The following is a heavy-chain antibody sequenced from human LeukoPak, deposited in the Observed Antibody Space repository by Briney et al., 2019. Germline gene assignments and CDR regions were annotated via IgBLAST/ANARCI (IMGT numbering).Heavy chain of an antibody. Sequence: PGGSLRLSSAASGFTFSSYGMHWVRQAPGKGLEWVAVIWYDGSNKYYADSVKGRFTISRDNSKNTLYLQMNSLRAEDTAVYYCARGVVGATLRYYYYYYMDVWGKGTTVTVSS. D-gene: IGHD1-26*01. V-gene: IGHV3-33*01. CDR2: IWYDGSNK. CDR1: GFTFSSYG. CDR3: ARGVVGATLRYYYYYYMDV. J-gene: IGHJ6*03.